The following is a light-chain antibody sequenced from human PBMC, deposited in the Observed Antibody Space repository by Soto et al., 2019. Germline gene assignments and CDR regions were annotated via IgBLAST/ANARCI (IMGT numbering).Light chain of an antibody. CDR2: DVS. CDR1: SSDVGSSNG. V-gene: IGLV2-18*02. Sequence: QSALTKPPSLYGSPGQSVAISCTGTSSDVGSSNGVSWYQQPPGTAPKLMIYDVSNRPSGVPDRFSGSKSGNTASLTISGLQAEDEADYYCSSYTSSSTYVFGTGTKVTVL. J-gene: IGLJ1*01. CDR3: SSYTSSSTYV.